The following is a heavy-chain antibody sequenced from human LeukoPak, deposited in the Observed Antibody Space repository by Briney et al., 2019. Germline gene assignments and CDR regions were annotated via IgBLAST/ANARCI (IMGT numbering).Heavy chain of an antibody. V-gene: IGHV3-48*04. CDR2: ISTSTSTI. J-gene: IGHJ4*02. Sequence: GGSLRLSCAASGFTFSSYGMNWVRRAPGKGLEWVSYISTSTSTIYYADSVKGRFTMSRDNAKNSLYLQMNSLRAEDTAVYYCARDLIGWIVDYWGQGTLVTVSS. D-gene: IGHD6-19*01. CDR1: GFTFSSYG. CDR3: ARDLIGWIVDY.